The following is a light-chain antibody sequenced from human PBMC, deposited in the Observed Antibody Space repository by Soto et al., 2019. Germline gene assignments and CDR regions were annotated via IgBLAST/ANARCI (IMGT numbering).Light chain of an antibody. J-gene: IGKJ1*01. V-gene: IGKV3-20*01. CDR2: DAS. CDR3: QQYGSSPRT. CDR1: QSLSSSQ. Sequence: EIVLTQSPGTLSLSPGERATLSCRASQSLSSSQLAWYQQKPGQAPRLLIHDASSRATGISDRFTGSGSGTDFTLTITTLEPDDFAVYYCQQYGSSPRTFGLGTKVEI.